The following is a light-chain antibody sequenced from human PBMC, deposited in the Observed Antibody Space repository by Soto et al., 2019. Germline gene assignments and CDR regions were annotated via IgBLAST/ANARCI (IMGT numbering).Light chain of an antibody. J-gene: IGLJ1*01. CDR3: SSYTTNNLYT. Sequence: QSVLTQPASVSGSPGQSITISCTGTSSDVGAYNYVSWYQQDPGKAPKLMIYEITNRPSGVSNRFSGSKSGNTASLTISGLQAEDEGDYYCSSYTTNNLYTFGSGTKVT. CDR2: EIT. CDR1: SSDVGAYNY. V-gene: IGLV2-14*01.